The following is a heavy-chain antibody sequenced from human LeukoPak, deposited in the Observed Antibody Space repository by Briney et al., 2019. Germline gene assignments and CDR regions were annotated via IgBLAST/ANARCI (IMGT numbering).Heavy chain of an antibody. D-gene: IGHD2-15*01. CDR1: GFTFSSYN. J-gene: IGHJ4*02. CDR2: ITSSSSTI. V-gene: IGHV3-48*02. Sequence: PGGSLRLSCTASGFTFSSYNMNWVRQAPGKGLEWVSYITSSSSTIYYADSVKGRFTISRDNAKNSLYLQMNSLRDEDTAVYYCSRRGYCSGGGCSDFDHWGQGTLVTVSS. CDR3: SRRGYCSGGGCSDFDH.